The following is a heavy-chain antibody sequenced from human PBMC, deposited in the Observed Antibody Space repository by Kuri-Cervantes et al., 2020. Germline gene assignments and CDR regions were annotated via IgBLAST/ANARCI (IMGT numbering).Heavy chain of an antibody. D-gene: IGHD3-22*01. Sequence: SETLSLTCAVYGGSFSGYYWSWIRQPPGKGLEWIGEIDHSGTTNYNPSLKSRITMSIDTSKNQFSMKLRSVTATDAGVYYCARGPYYFDSTSVDYWGQGTPVTVSS. CDR1: GGSFSGYY. CDR2: IDHSGTT. V-gene: IGHV4-34*01. J-gene: IGHJ4*02. CDR3: ARGPYYFDSTSVDY.